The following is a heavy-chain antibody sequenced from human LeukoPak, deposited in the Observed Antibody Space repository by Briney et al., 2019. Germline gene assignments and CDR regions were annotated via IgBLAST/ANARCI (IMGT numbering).Heavy chain of an antibody. D-gene: IGHD1-26*01. CDR2: INPNSGGT. J-gene: IGHJ6*02. Sequence: ASVKVSCKASGYTFTGYYMHWVRQAPGQGLEWMGWINPNSGGTNLAQKFQGRVTMTRDTSISTAYMELSRLRSDDTAVYYCARLVGATDYYYYGMDVWGQGTTVTVSS. CDR3: ARLVGATDYYYYGMDV. V-gene: IGHV1-2*02. CDR1: GYTFTGYY.